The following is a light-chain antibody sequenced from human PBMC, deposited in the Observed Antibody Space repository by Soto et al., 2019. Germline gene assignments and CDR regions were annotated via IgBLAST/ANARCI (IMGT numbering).Light chain of an antibody. Sequence: GDRVTITCRASQTISTWLAWYQQKPGKAPKLLIYDASSRATGIPDRFSGSGSGTDFTLTISSLQSEDFAVYYCQQYNNWPPLTFGGGTKVDIK. CDR3: QQYNNWPPLT. CDR1: QTISTW. V-gene: IGKV1-5*01. CDR2: DAS. J-gene: IGKJ4*01.